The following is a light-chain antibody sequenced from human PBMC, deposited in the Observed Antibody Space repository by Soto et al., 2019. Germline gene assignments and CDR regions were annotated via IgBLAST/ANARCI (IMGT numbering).Light chain of an antibody. J-gene: IGKJ2*01. CDR2: GVS. Sequence: EIVLTQSPGTLSLSPGERATLSCRASQSVSTNYLAWYQHKVGQAPRLLIYGVSSRATGIPDRFSGSGSGTDFSLNISGLEPEDVAVYYCQQYGSSPYTFGQGTKLEI. CDR3: QQYGSSPYT. V-gene: IGKV3-20*01. CDR1: QSVSTNY.